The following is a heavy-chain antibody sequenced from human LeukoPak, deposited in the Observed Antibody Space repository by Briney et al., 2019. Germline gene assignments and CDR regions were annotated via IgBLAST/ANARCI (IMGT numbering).Heavy chain of an antibody. J-gene: IGHJ3*02. CDR1: GYTFTSYY. Sequence: ASVKVSCKASGYTFTSYYMHWVRQAPGQGLEWMGIINPSGGSTSYAQKFQGRVTMTRDTSTSTVYMELSSLRSEDTAVYYCARGEYYYDSSGYYYVNAFDIWGQGTMVTVSS. V-gene: IGHV1-46*01. D-gene: IGHD3-22*01. CDR3: ARGEYYYDSSGYYYVNAFDI. CDR2: INPSGGST.